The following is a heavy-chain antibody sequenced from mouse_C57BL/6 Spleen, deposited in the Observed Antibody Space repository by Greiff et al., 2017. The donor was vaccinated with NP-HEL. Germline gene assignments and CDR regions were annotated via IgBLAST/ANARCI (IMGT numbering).Heavy chain of an antibody. V-gene: IGHV1-20*01. D-gene: IGHD1-1*01. CDR1: GYSFTGYF. CDR3: ASSDGSSDQYYVDN. CDR2: INPYNGDT. Sequence: EVQVVESGPELVKPGDSVKISCKASGYSFTGYFMNWVMQSHGKSLEWIGRINPYNGDTFYNQKFKGKATLTVDKSSSTAHMELRSLTSEYAAVYYCASSDGSSDQYYVDNWGKGTTLTVAS. J-gene: IGHJ2*01.